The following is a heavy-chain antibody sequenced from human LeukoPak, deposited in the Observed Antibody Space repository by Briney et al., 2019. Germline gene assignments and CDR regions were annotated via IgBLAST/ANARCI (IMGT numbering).Heavy chain of an antibody. Sequence: GRSQRLSCAASGFTFSNYAMHWVRQAPGKGLEWVAVISYDGSNKYYADSVKGRFIISRDNSKNRLYLQMNSLRAEDTAVYYCARVWHIVATFEFFDYWGQGTLVTVSS. CDR1: GFTFSNYA. V-gene: IGHV3-30*04. D-gene: IGHD5-12*01. CDR3: ARVWHIVATFEFFDY. CDR2: ISYDGSNK. J-gene: IGHJ4*02.